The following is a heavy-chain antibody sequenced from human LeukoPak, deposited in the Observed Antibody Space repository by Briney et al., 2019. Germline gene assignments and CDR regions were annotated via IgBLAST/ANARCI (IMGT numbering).Heavy chain of an antibody. Sequence: GGSLRLSCAASGFTFSTYSMNWVRQAPGKGLEWVSSISSTSSYIYYADSVKGRFTISRDNAQKSLYLQMNSLRAEDTAVYYCARVGYSSGWYFDYWGQGTLVTVSA. CDR1: GFTFSTYS. CDR3: ARVGYSSGWYFDY. CDR2: ISSTSSYI. V-gene: IGHV3-21*01. J-gene: IGHJ4*02. D-gene: IGHD6-19*01.